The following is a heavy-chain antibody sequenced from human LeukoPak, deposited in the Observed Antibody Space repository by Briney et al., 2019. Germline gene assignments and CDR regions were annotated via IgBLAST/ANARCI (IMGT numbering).Heavy chain of an antibody. D-gene: IGHD2-2*01. Sequence: PSETLSLTCVVSGGFSTKNWWSWVRQPPGRALEWIGEILHTGRTNYNPSLKGRVTISVDTSKNQFSLKLSSVTAADTAVYYCARESSTSCLWGQGTLVTVSS. CDR2: ILHTGRT. CDR1: GGFSTKNW. J-gene: IGHJ4*02. CDR3: ARESSTSCL. V-gene: IGHV4-4*02.